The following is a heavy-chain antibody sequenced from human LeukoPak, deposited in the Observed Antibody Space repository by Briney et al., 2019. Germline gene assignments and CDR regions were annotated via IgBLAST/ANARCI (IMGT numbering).Heavy chain of an antibody. V-gene: IGHV3-9*01. J-gene: IGHJ6*02. Sequence: GGSLRLSCAASGFTFDDYAMHWVRQAPGKSLEWVSGISWNSGSIGYADSVKGRFTISRANAKNSLYLQMNSLGAEDTALYYCAKDADYYGMDVWGQGTTVTVSS. CDR1: GFTFDDYA. CDR3: AKDADYYGMDV. CDR2: ISWNSGSI.